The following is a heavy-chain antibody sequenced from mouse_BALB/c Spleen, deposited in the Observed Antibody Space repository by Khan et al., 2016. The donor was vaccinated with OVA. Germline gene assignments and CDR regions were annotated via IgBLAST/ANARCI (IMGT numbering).Heavy chain of an antibody. CDR3: ARLAYYYNSEGFAY. CDR1: GFTFSTYG. D-gene: IGHD1-1*01. Sequence: EVQLVESGGDLVKPGGSLKLSCAASGFTFSTYGMSWVRQTPDMRLEWVATISSGGHYTYYPDSVKGRFTISRDNAKNTLYLQMSSLKSEDTARYYCARLAYYYNSEGFAYWGQGTLVTVSA. J-gene: IGHJ3*01. V-gene: IGHV5-6*01. CDR2: ISSGGHYT.